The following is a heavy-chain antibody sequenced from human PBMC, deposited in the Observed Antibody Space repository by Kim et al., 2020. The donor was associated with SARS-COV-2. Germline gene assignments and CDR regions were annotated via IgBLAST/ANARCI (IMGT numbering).Heavy chain of an antibody. CDR3: ARGSPHYYGSGSCFDY. CDR2: INHSGST. J-gene: IGHJ4*02. V-gene: IGHV4-34*01. CDR1: GGSFSGYY. Sequence: SETLSLTCAVYGGSFSGYYWSWIRQPPGKGLEWIGEINHSGSTNYNPSLKSRVTISVDTSKNQFSLKLSSVTAADTAVYYCARGSPHYYGSGSCFDYWGQGTLVSVSS. D-gene: IGHD3-10*01.